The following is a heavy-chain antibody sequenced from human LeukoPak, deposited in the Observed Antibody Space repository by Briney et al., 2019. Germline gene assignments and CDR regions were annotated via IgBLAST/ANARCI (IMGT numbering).Heavy chain of an antibody. CDR2: VYSDGVT. J-gene: IGHJ5*02. Sequence: GGSLRLSCAASGFTVSSYDMSWVRQAPGKGPEWVSLVYSDGVTRYADSVQGRFTISRDNSKNTVYLQMNNLRVGDTAVYHCVRDRAEGRAWVEFDPWGQGILVTVSS. CDR3: VRDRAEGRAWVEFDP. CDR1: GFTVSSYD. V-gene: IGHV3-66*02.